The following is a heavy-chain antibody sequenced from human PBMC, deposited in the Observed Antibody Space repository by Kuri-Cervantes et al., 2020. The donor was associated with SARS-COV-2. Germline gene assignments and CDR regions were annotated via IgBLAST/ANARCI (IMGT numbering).Heavy chain of an antibody. CDR2: ISYDGSNK. V-gene: IGHV3-30*18. CDR3: AKDITGVVPYYYYGMDV. Sequence: GGSLRLSCAASGFTFSSYAMSWVRQAPGKGLEWVAVISYDGSNKYYADSVKGRFTISRDNSKNTLYLQMNSLRAEDTAVYYCAKDITGVVPYYYYGMDVWGQGTTVTGSS. J-gene: IGHJ6*01. CDR1: GFTFSSYA. D-gene: IGHD1-20*01.